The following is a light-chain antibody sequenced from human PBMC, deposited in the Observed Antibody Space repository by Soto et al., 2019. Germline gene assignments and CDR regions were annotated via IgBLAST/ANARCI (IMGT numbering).Light chain of an antibody. V-gene: IGKV3-15*01. CDR3: KQYNNWPPWT. CDR1: QLIGDN. J-gene: IGKJ1*01. CDR2: GAA. Sequence: DIVMTQSPATLSVSPGDRAILSCRASQLIGDNLAWYQQKSGQAPRLLIYGAATRATAIPARFSGSRSGTEFTLTISGLQSEDVAIYYCKQYNNWPPWTFGQGTRVDIK.